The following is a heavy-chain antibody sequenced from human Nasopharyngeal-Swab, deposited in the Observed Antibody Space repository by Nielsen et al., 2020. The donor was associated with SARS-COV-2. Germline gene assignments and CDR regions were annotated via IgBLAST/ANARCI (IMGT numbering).Heavy chain of an antibody. CDR3: ARDWDGYYYYGMDV. CDR1: GGSISSYY. D-gene: IGHD1-26*01. CDR2: IYYSGST. V-gene: IGHV4-59*01. Sequence: SQTLSLTCTVSGGSISSYYWSWIRQPPGKGLEWIGYIYYSGSTNYNPSPKSRVTISVDTSKNQLSLKLSSVTAADTAVYYCARDWDGYYYYGMDVWGQGTTVTVSS. J-gene: IGHJ6*02.